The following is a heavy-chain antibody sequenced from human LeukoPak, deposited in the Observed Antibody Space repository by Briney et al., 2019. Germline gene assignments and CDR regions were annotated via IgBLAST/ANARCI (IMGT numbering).Heavy chain of an antibody. CDR3: AREGGLPTGDQLVRAFDI. J-gene: IGHJ3*02. CDR1: GFTFSDYY. D-gene: IGHD6-13*01. V-gene: IGHV3-11*04. Sequence: GGSLRLSCAASGFTFSDYYMSWIRQAPGKGLEWVSYISSSGSTIYYADSVKGRFTISRDNAKNSLYLQMNSLRADDTGVYYRAREGGLPTGDQLVRAFDIWGQGTMVTVSS. CDR2: ISSSGSTI.